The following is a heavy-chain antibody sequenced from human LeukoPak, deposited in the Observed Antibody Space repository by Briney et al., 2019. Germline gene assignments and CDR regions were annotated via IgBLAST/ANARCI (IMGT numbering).Heavy chain of an antibody. D-gene: IGHD3-22*01. CDR2: IYHSGST. V-gene: IGHV4-4*02. J-gene: IGHJ3*02. Sequence: SETLSLTCAVSGGSISSSNWWSWVRQPPGKGLEWIGEIYHSGSTNYNPSLKSRVTISVDKSKNQFSLKLGSVTAADTAVYYCALTGSGYQPDAFVIWGQGTMVTVSS. CDR3: ALTGSGYQPDAFVI. CDR1: GGSISSSNW.